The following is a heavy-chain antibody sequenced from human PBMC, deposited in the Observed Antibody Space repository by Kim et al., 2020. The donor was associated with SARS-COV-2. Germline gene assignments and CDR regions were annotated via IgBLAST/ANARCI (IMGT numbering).Heavy chain of an antibody. CDR1: GFTFSSYD. CDR3: SRTGRIIWYISDAFDI. Sequence: GGSLRLSCAASGFTFSSYDMHWVRQATGKGLEWVSAIGTAGDTYYSGSAKGRFTISSENAKNTLYLQMNSLRAGDTAADYYSRTGRIIWYISDAFDIWC. J-gene: IGHJ3*02. D-gene: IGHD1-20*01. V-gene: IGHV3-13*01. CDR2: IGTAGDT.